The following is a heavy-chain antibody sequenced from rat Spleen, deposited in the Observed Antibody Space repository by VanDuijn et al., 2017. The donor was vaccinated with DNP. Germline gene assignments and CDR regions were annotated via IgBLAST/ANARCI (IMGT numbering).Heavy chain of an antibody. V-gene: IGHV5-25*01. CDR1: GFNFSNYY. Sequence: EVQLVESGGGLVQPGRSMKLSCAVSGFNFSNYYMAWVRQAPTKGLEWVASITNSGGSTYYRDSVKGRFTIFRDNAKSTLYLQMDSLRSEDTATYYCTTLRAMDAWGQGTSVTVSS. CDR2: ITNSGGST. CDR3: TTLRAMDA. J-gene: IGHJ4*01.